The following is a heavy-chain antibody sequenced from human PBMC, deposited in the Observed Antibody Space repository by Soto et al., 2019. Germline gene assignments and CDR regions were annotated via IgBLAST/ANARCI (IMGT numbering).Heavy chain of an antibody. J-gene: IGHJ5*02. D-gene: IGHD3-10*01. CDR1: GGSFSGYY. V-gene: IGHV4-34*01. CDR3: ARGRYYGSGRSNWFDP. CDR2: INHSGST. Sequence: SETLSLTCAVYGGSFSGYYWSWIHQPPGKGLEWIGEINHSGSTNYNPSLKSRVTISVDTSKNQFSLKLSSVTAADTAVYYCARGRYYGSGRSNWFDPWGQGTLVTVSS.